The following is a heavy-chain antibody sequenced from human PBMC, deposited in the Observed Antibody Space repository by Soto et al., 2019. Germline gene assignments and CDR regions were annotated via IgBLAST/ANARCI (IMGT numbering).Heavy chain of an antibody. Sequence: EMQLVESGGGLVQPGGSLRLSCAASGFTFSPYWMSWVRQAPGKGLEWVAIIQDDGGDEHYLEAVRGRFTISIDNAKKSLYLAMDSLRVEDTAVYYCAGGSGWISDSWGQGTLVTVSS. CDR1: GFTFSPYW. D-gene: IGHD6-19*01. CDR3: AGGSGWISDS. CDR2: IQDDGGDE. J-gene: IGHJ4*02. V-gene: IGHV3-7*05.